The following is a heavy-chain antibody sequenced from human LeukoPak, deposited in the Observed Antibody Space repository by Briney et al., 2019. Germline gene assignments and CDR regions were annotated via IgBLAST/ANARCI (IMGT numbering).Heavy chain of an antibody. CDR2: IDPSDSYT. CDR3: ARHVPAITVTPEDYFDY. Sequence: GESLKISCKGSGYSFTSYWISWVRQMPGKGLEWMGRIDPSDSYTNYSPSFQGHVTISADKSISTAYLQWSSLKALDTAMYYCARHVPAITVTPEDYFDYWGQGTLVTVSS. D-gene: IGHD4-17*01. J-gene: IGHJ4*02. V-gene: IGHV5-10-1*01. CDR1: GYSFTSYW.